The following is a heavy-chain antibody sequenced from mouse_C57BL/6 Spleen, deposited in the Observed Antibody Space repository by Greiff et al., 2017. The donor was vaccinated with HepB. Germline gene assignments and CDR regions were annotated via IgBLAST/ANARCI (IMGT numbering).Heavy chain of an antibody. CDR3: ANFFDGSSYDYYAMDY. CDR2: IDPANGNT. V-gene: IGHV14-3*01. CDR1: GFNIKNTY. D-gene: IGHD1-1*01. Sequence: VQLKESVAELVRPGASVKLSCTASGFNIKNTYMHWVKQRPEQGLEWIGRIDPANGNTKYAPKFQGKATLTADTSSNTAYLQLSSLTSEDTAIYYCANFFDGSSYDYYAMDYWGQGTSVTVSS. J-gene: IGHJ4*01.